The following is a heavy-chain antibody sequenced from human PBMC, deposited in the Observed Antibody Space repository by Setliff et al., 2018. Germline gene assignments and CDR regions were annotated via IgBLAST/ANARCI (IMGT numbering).Heavy chain of an antibody. D-gene: IGHD6-6*01. V-gene: IGHV7-4-1*02. J-gene: IGHJ6*03. CDR1: GYTFSSYA. CDR3: ARGEYTSLPSGVYYHMDV. Sequence: ASVKVSCKASGYTFSSYAMNWVRQAPGQGLEWMGWINTNTGNPTYAQGFTGRFVFSLDTSVSTTYLQISSLKAEDTAVYYSARGEYTSLPSGVYYHMDVWGKGTTVTVSS. CDR2: INTNTGNP.